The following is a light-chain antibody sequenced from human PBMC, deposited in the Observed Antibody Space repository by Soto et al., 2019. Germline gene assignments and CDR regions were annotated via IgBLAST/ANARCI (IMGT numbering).Light chain of an antibody. V-gene: IGKV3-20*01. Sequence: EIVLTQSPGTLSLSPGERATLACRASQTITNNYLAWYQQKPDQAPRLLFYVASSRATGIPHSFSASGSGTDFTVTISRLESDDLAAYDGQQYDGSPRTSGQGTKLEIK. CDR1: QTITNNY. CDR2: VAS. CDR3: QQYDGSPRT. J-gene: IGKJ2*01.